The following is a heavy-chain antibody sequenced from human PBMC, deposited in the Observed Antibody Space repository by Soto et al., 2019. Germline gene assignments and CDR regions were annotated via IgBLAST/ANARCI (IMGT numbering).Heavy chain of an antibody. V-gene: IGHV1-18*01. CDR1: GYTFINYG. CDR2: ITPYNGNT. D-gene: IGHD5-12*01. J-gene: IGHJ5*02. CDR3: ARGWVGSGYDP. Sequence: QVQLVQSGAEVKKPGASVKVSCEASGYTFINYGINWVRQAPGQGLEWMGWITPYNGNTNYAQKLQGRVTMTTDTSTCTAYMELRSLRADDTAVYYCARGWVGSGYDPWGQGTLVTVSS.